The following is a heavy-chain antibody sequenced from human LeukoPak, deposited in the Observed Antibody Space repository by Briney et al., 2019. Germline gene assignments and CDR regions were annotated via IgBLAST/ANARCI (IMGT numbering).Heavy chain of an antibody. CDR3: ARTRDGNWFDP. Sequence: PSETLSLTCTVSGGSISSYYWSWIRQPPGKGLEWIGYIYYSGSTYYNPSLKSRVTISVDTSKNQFSLKLSSVTAADTAVYYCARTRDGNWFDPWGQGTLVTVSS. CDR1: GGSISSYY. CDR2: IYYSGST. J-gene: IGHJ5*02. D-gene: IGHD5-24*01. V-gene: IGHV4-59*12.